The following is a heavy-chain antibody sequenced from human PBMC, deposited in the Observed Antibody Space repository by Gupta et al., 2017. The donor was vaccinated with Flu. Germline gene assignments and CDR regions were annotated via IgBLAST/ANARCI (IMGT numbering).Heavy chain of an antibody. CDR1: TGYF. CDR2: INPNTGVR. V-gene: IGHV1-2*02. Sequence: TGYFIHWVRQAPGQGLEWMGWINPNTGVRKYAQKLQGRVALTKDTSLTTEHMELSRLTSADTAEYYGASANNGSYADDFDVWGLGRLVTVS. D-gene: IGHD6-6*01. CDR3: ASANNGSYADDFDV. J-gene: IGHJ3*01.